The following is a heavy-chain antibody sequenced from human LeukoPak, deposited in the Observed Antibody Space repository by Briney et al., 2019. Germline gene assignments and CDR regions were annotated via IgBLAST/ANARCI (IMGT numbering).Heavy chain of an antibody. V-gene: IGHV3-33*01. CDR2: IWYDGSNK. CDR1: GFTFSSYG. Sequence: QPGGSLRLSCAASGFTFSSYGMHWVRQAPGKGLEWVAFIWYDGSNKYYADSLKGRFTISRDNSKNTLYLQMNSLRAEDTAVYYCARDPAGLLWFGELRGDFDYWGQGTLVTVSS. J-gene: IGHJ4*02. D-gene: IGHD3-10*01. CDR3: ARDPAGLLWFGELRGDFDY.